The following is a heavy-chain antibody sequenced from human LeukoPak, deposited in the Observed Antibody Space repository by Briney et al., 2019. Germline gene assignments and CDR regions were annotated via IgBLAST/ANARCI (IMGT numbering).Heavy chain of an antibody. Sequence: GGSLRLSCAASGFTFDDCGMGWVRQAPGKGLEWVSAINWNGGSIGYADSVKGRFTISRDNAKNSLYLQMNNLRAEDTALYYCAKLPGVSAAGYFDYWGQGTLVTVSS. CDR1: GFTFDDCG. J-gene: IGHJ4*02. D-gene: IGHD6-13*01. V-gene: IGHV3-20*04. CDR2: INWNGGSI. CDR3: AKLPGVSAAGYFDY.